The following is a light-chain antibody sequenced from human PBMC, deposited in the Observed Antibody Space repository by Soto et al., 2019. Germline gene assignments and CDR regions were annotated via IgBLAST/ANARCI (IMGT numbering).Light chain of an antibody. CDR3: QQTFSAPVT. CDR2: AAS. CDR1: QSISSY. J-gene: IGKJ2*01. Sequence: DIQMTQSPSSLSASVGDRVTITCRASQSISSYLNWYQHKPGEAPKILIYAASTLQSGVPSRFSGRGSGPDFSLTISSLQPEDFATYYCQQTFSAPVTFGQGTRLEIK. V-gene: IGKV1-39*01.